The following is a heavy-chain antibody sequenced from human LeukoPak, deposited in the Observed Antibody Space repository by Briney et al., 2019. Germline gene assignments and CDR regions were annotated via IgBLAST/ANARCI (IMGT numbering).Heavy chain of an antibody. Sequence: SETLSLTCTVSGGSISSYYWSWIRQPPGKGLEWIGYIYYSGSTNYNPSLKSRVTISVDTSKNQFSLKLSSVTAADTAVYCCARDALTVSSSWFDPWGQGTLVTVSS. V-gene: IGHV4-59*01. CDR1: GGSISSYY. CDR3: ARDALTVSSSWFDP. CDR2: IYYSGST. J-gene: IGHJ5*02. D-gene: IGHD4-11*01.